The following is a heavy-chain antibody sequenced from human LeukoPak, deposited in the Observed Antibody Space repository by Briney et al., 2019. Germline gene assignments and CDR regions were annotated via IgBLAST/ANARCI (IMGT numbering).Heavy chain of an antibody. CDR1: GGSISSYY. D-gene: IGHD3-22*01. J-gene: IGHJ3*02. CDR2: IYTSGST. V-gene: IGHV4-4*07. Sequence: SETLSLTCTVSGGSISSYYWSWIRQPAGKGLEWIGRIYTSGSTNYNPSLKSRVTMSVDTSKNQFSLKLSSVTAADTAVYYCARVHSFHEVVIRDAFDIWGQGTMVTVSS. CDR3: ARVHSFHEVVIRDAFDI.